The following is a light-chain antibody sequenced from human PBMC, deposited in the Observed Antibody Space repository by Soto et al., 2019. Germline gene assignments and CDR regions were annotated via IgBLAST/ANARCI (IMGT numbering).Light chain of an antibody. V-gene: IGKV3-11*01. CDR3: QHRSNWPPVIT. Sequence: EIVLTQSPATLSLSPGERATLSCRASQSFSSYFSWYHQNPGQAPRLLIYDASKRTTGIPARFSGRGSGTDFTLTISSLEPEDFEVYYGQHRSNWPPVITFGQGTQLEIK. CDR1: QSFSSY. CDR2: DAS. J-gene: IGKJ5*01.